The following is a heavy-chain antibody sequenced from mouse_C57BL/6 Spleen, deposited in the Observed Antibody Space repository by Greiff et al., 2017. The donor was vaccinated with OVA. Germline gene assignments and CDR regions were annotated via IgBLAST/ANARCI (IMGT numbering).Heavy chain of an antibody. J-gene: IGHJ3*01. CDR2: ISSGSSTI. D-gene: IGHD4-1*01. Sequence: DVMLVESGGGLVKPGGSLKLSCAASGFTFSDYGMHWVRQAPEKGLEWVAYISSGSSTIYYADTVKGRFTISRDNAKNTLFLQMTSLRSEDTAMYYCARTGTGAWFAYWGQGTLVTVSA. CDR3: ARTGTGAWFAY. CDR1: GFTFSDYG. V-gene: IGHV5-17*01.